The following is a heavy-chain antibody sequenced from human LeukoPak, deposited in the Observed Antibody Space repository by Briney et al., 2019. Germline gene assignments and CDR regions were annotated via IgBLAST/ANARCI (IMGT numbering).Heavy chain of an antibody. Sequence: PSETLSLTCSVSGGSMTGYYWTWIRQPPRKGLEWIGYIYHDGNTNYNPSLKSRVTIPVDTSETQFPLKLTSVTAADTAVYYCARKIRGVDAFDIWGQGTMVTVSS. CDR2: IYHDGNT. D-gene: IGHD3-10*01. V-gene: IGHV4-59*01. CDR1: GGSMTGYY. J-gene: IGHJ3*02. CDR3: ARKIRGVDAFDI.